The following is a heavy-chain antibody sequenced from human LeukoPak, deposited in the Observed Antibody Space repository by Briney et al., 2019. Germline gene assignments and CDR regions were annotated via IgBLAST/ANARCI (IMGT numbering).Heavy chain of an antibody. D-gene: IGHD6-19*01. CDR3: ARGSRAVRWYFDL. CDR1: GFTFSSYS. V-gene: IGHV3-21*01. CDR2: ISSSSSYI. J-gene: IGHJ2*01. Sequence: GGSLRLSCAASGFTFSSYSMNWVRQAPGKGLEWVSSISSSSSYIYYADSVKGRFTISRDNAKNSLYLQMNSLRAEDTAVYYCARGSRAVRWYFDLWGRGTLVTVSS.